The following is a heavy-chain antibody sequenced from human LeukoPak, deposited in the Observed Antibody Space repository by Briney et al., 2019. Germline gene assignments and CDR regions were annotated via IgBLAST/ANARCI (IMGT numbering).Heavy chain of an antibody. V-gene: IGHV3-21*01. J-gene: IGHJ4*02. Sequence: GGSLRLSCAASGFTFSSYSMNWVRQAPGKGLEWVSSISSSSSYIYYADSVKGRFTISRDNAKNSPYLQMNSLRAEDTAVDYCGRSQNYNDSSGYSYWGQGTLVTVSS. CDR1: GFTFSSYS. CDR2: ISSSSSYI. CDR3: GRSQNYNDSSGYSY. D-gene: IGHD3-22*01.